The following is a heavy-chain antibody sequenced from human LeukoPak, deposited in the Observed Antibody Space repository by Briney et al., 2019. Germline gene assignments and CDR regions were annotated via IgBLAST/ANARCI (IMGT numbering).Heavy chain of an antibody. D-gene: IGHD3-9*01. CDR2: SYYTGST. V-gene: IGHV4-59*01. CDR3: ARETLDWFIDN. CDR1: GGSITSYY. Sequence: PSETLSLTCSVSGGSITSYYWSWIRQPPGKGLEYIGHSYYTGSTNYNPSLKSRVTISVDTSRNQFSLRLSSVTAADTAVYYCARETLDWFIDNWGQGTLVTVSS. J-gene: IGHJ4*02.